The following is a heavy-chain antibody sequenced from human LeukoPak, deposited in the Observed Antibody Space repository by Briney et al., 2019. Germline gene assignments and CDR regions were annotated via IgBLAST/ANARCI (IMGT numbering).Heavy chain of an antibody. CDR1: GFTFSSYS. Sequence: GGSLRLSCAVSGFTFSSYSMNWVRQAPGQGLEWVSYISTSSKTIHYADSVKGRFTISRDNAKNSLYLHMDSLRDDDTAVYYCARGYDSSGYYAGEWFDPWGQGTLV. CDR2: ISTSSKTI. V-gene: IGHV3-48*02. D-gene: IGHD3-22*01. CDR3: ARGYDSSGYYAGEWFDP. J-gene: IGHJ5*02.